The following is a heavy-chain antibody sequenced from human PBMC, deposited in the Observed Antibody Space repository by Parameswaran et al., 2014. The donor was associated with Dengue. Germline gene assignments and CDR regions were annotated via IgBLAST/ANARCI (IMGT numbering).Heavy chain of an antibody. Sequence: WIRQPPGKGLEWIGYIYYSGSTYYNPSLKSRVTISVDTSKNQFSLKLSSVTAADTAVYYCARETYYYGSGSLSGLGGWFDPWGQGTLVTVSS. V-gene: IGHV4-31*02. D-gene: IGHD3-10*01. CDR3: ARETYYYGSGSLSGLGGWFDP. J-gene: IGHJ5*02. CDR2: IYYSGST.